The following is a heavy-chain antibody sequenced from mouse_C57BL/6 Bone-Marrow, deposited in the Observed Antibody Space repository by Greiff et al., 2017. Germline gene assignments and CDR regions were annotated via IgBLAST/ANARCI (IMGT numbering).Heavy chain of an antibody. V-gene: IGHV15-2*01. Sequence: VQLQQSGSELRSPGSSVKLSCKDFDSEVFPIAYMSWVRQKPGHGFEWIGGILPSIGRTIYGEKFEDKATLDADTLSKTAYLELNSLTSEYSAIYYCARPAQYGNYWYFDVWGTGTTVTVSS. CDR1: DSEVFPIAY. CDR2: ILPSIGRT. CDR3: ARPAQYGNYWYFDV. D-gene: IGHD2-1*01. J-gene: IGHJ1*03.